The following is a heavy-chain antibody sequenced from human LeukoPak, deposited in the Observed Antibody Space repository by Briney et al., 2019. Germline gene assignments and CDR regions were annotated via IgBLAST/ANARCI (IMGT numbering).Heavy chain of an antibody. CDR1: GFTFHDYA. D-gene: IGHD4-11*01. J-gene: IGHJ5*02. CDR3: ARDNSPGWFGP. CDR2: ISPDGTTT. V-gene: IGHV3-74*01. Sequence: GGSLRLSCAASGFTFHDYAMHWVRQAPGKGLVWVSRISPDGTTTAFADSVEGRFAISRDNAKNTVTLQMTSLRAEDTAMYYCARDNSPGWFGPWGQGTLVTVSA.